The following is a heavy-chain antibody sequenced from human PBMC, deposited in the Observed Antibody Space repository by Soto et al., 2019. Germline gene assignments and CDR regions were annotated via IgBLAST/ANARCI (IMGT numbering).Heavy chain of an antibody. J-gene: IGHJ6*02. Sequence: PSQTLSLTCVISGDSVSSNSAAWNWIRQSPSRGLEWLGRTYYRSKWYNDYAVSVKSRITINPDTSKNQFSLQLNSVTPEDTAVYYCAREGYCSSTSCYRDYYYGMDVWGQGTTVTVSS. CDR1: GDSVSSNSAA. V-gene: IGHV6-1*01. D-gene: IGHD2-2*02. CDR3: AREGYCSSTSCYRDYYYGMDV. CDR2: TYYRSKWYN.